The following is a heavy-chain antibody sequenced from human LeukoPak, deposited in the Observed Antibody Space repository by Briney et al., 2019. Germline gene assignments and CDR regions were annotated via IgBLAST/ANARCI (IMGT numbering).Heavy chain of an antibody. V-gene: IGHV3-23*01. Sequence: PGGSLRLSCAASGFTFSSYAMSWVRQAPGKGLEWVSAISGSGGSTYYADSVKGRFTISRDNAKNSLYLQMNSLRAEDTAVYYCARVTFGGVIGPEFDYWGQGTLVTVSS. J-gene: IGHJ4*02. CDR1: GFTFSSYA. D-gene: IGHD3-16*02. CDR2: ISGSGGST. CDR3: ARVTFGGVIGPEFDY.